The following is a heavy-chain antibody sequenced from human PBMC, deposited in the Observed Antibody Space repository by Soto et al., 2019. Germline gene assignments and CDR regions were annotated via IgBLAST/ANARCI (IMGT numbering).Heavy chain of an antibody. CDR2: IYYSGST. J-gene: IGHJ4*02. CDR1: GGSISSYY. V-gene: IGHV4-59*01. Sequence: SETLSLTCTVSGGSISSYYWSWIRQPPGKGLEWIGYIYYSGSTNYNPSLKSRVTISVDTSKNQFSLKLSSVTAADTAVYYCERRVWIAAGPFDYWGQGTLVTVSS. D-gene: IGHD6-13*01. CDR3: ERRVWIAAGPFDY.